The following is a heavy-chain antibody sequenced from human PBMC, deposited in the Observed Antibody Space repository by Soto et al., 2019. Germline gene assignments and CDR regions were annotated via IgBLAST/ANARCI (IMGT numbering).Heavy chain of an antibody. V-gene: IGHV4-39*01. Sequence: SETLSLTCTVSGGSISSSSYYWGWIRQPPGKGLEWIGSIYYSGSTYYNPSLKSRVTISVDTSKNQFSLKLSSVTAADTAVYYXARQWKNVDTAMVYFDYWGQGTLVTVSS. J-gene: IGHJ4*02. CDR2: IYYSGST. CDR3: ARQWKNVDTAMVYFDY. CDR1: GGSISSSSYY. D-gene: IGHD5-18*01.